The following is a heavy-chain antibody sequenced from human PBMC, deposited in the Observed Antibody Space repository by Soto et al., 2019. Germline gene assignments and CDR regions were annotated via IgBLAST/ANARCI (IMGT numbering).Heavy chain of an antibody. CDR1: GYLFSIYG. V-gene: IGHV1-18*01. CDR3: ARSYCSSTSCPRDREDY. D-gene: IGHD2-2*01. CDR2: ISPYDGNT. Sequence: ASVKVSCSASGYLFSIYGISWVRQAPGQGLEWMGWISPYDGNTNYAQKLQGRVTMTTDTSTSTAYMELRSLRSDDTAVYHCARSYCSSTSCPRDREDYWGQGTLVTVSS. J-gene: IGHJ4*02.